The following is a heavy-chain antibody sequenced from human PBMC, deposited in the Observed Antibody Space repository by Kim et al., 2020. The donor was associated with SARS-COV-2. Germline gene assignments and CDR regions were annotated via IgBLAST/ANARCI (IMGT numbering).Heavy chain of an antibody. Sequence: DSGKGRFTISEDNSKNTLYLQMNSRRAEATAVYYCARAPSGSIYSYFDYWGQGTLVTVSS. V-gene: IGHV3-30*07. J-gene: IGHJ4*02. D-gene: IGHD1-26*01. CDR3: ARAPSGSIYSYFDY.